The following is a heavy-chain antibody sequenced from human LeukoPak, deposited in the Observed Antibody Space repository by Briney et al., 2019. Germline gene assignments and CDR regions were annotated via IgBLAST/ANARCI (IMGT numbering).Heavy chain of an antibody. D-gene: IGHD5-12*01. CDR2: ISAKSGYT. V-gene: IGHV1-18*01. CDR1: GYTFTSYD. Sequence: GASVKVSCKTSGYTFTSYDISWVRQAPGQGLEWMGYISAKSGYTNYAQKLQGRVTMTTETSTGTAYMELTSLRSDDTAVYFCARQGYSGYADYWGQGTLVTVSS. J-gene: IGHJ4*02. CDR3: ARQGYSGYADY.